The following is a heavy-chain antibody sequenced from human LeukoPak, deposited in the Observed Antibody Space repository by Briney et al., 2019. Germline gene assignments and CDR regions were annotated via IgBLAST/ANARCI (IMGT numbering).Heavy chain of an antibody. CDR1: GGTFSSYA. J-gene: IGHJ6*02. V-gene: IGHV1-69*13. CDR3: ARDKVVAAAGTPYYYYGMDV. CDR2: IIPIFGTA. Sequence: SVKVSCKASGGTFSSYAISWVRQAPGQGLEWMGGIIPIFGTANYAQKFQGRVTITADESTSTAYMELSSLRSEDTAVYYCARDKVVAAAGTPYYYYGMDVWGQGTTVTVSS. D-gene: IGHD6-13*01.